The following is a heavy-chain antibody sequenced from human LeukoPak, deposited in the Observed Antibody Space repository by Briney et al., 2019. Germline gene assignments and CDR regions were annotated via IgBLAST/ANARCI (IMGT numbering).Heavy chain of an antibody. CDR3: AKPHIVVVPAAIQYFDY. V-gene: IGHV3-23*01. J-gene: IGHJ4*02. Sequence: PGGSLRLSCAASGFTFSSYAMSWGRQAPGKGLEWVSAISGSGGSTYYADSVKGRFTISRDNSKNTLYLQMNSLRAEDTAVYYCAKPHIVVVPAAIQYFDYWGQGTLVTVSS. D-gene: IGHD2-2*01. CDR2: ISGSGGST. CDR1: GFTFSSYA.